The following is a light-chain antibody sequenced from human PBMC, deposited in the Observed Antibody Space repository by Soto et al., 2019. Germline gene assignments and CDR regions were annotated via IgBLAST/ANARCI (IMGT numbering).Light chain of an antibody. CDR2: DAS. J-gene: IGKJ1*01. Sequence: ERVLTQSPPTLSVSPGESATLSCRASQGIKNALAWYQQKPGQSPRLLIFDASTRATGVPARFSGRGSGTEFTLTITSLQSEDFAVYYCQRYDNWPWTFGQGAKVEVK. CDR1: QGIKNA. V-gene: IGKV3-15*01. CDR3: QRYDNWPWT.